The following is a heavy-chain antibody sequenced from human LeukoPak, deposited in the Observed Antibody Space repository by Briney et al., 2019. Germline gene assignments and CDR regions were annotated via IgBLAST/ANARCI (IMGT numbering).Heavy chain of an antibody. Sequence: PGGSLRLSRAASGFTFSNAWMSWVRQAPGKGLEWVGRIKSKTDGGTTDYAAPVKGRFTISRDDSKNTLHLQMNSLKTEDTAVYYCTTGEFDWLSQRNAFDIWGQGTMVTVSS. V-gene: IGHV3-15*01. CDR2: IKSKTDGGTT. CDR1: GFTFSNAW. J-gene: IGHJ3*02. CDR3: TTGEFDWLSQRNAFDI. D-gene: IGHD3-9*01.